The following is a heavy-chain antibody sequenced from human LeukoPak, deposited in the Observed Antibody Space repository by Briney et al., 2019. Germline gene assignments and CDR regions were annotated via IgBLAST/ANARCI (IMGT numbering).Heavy chain of an antibody. CDR3: ARAAGGVLDY. D-gene: IGHD3-10*01. J-gene: IGHJ4*02. V-gene: IGHV1-2*02. CDR1: GYTFTGYY. CDR2: INPNSGGT. Sequence: GGSVTVSCKASGYTFTGYYMHWVRQAPGQGLEWMGWINPNSGGTNYAQKFQGRVTMTRHTSITTAYMELSRLRSDDTAVYYCARAAGGVLDYWGQGTLVTVSS.